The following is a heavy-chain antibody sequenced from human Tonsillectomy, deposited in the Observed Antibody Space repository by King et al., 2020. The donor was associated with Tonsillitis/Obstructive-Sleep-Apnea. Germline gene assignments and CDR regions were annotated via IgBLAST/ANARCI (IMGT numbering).Heavy chain of an antibody. CDR3: ARGAFVAAAGPYFDY. J-gene: IGHJ4*02. CDR1: GGTSRRSA. D-gene: IGHD6-13*01. CDR2: FIPIFRTT. V-gene: IGHV1-69*01. Sequence: QLVQSGAEVKKPGSSVKVSCKASGGTSRRSAITWVRQAPGQGLEWMGGFIPIFRTTNNAQKFQGRVTITADESTNTTYMELSSLTSEDTAVDYCARGAFVAAAGPYFDYWGQGTLVTVSA.